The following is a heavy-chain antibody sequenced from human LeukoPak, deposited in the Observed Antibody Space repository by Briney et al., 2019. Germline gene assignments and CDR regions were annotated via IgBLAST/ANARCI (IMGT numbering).Heavy chain of an antibody. D-gene: IGHD3-9*01. J-gene: IGHJ4*02. CDR3: ARGVFYYDILTGYQPSIHFDY. Sequence: ASVKVSCKASGYTFTGYSIYWVRQTPGQKLEWMGWINPKTGTANSAQKFQGRVAMTRDTSISTAYMELSRLRSDDTAVYYCARGVFYYDILTGYQPSIHFDYWGQGTLVTVSS. CDR1: GYTFTGYS. CDR2: INPKTGTA. V-gene: IGHV1-2*02.